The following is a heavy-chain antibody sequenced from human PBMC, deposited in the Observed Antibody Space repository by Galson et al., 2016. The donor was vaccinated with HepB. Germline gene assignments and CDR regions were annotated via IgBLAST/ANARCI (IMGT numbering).Heavy chain of an antibody. CDR3: AAVVRVCGVRRGFDY. V-gene: IGHV1-24*01. Sequence: SVKVSCKVSGYSLTELSMHWVRQAPGKGLEWMGGFDPEDGERIYAQKFQGRVTMTEDTSADTAYMELSSLRSEDTAVYYCAAVVRVCGVRRGFDYWGQGTLVSVSS. CDR1: GYSLTELS. J-gene: IGHJ4*02. CDR2: FDPEDGER. D-gene: IGHD3-3*01.